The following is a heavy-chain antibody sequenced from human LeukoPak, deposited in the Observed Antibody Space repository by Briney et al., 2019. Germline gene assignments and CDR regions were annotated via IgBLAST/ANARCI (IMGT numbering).Heavy chain of an antibody. J-gene: IGHJ5*02. V-gene: IGHV4-39*07. Sequence: PSETLSLTCTVSGDSITDVAHYWLWLRQAPQKVPEWIGSIHYRGHTFYTPSLKSRVTISVDTSKSQFSLKLSSVTAADTAVYYCATRDSYCGGDCYYRRHRWFDPWGQGTLVTVSS. D-gene: IGHD2-21*02. CDR2: IHYRGHT. CDR1: GDSITDVAHY. CDR3: ATRDSYCGGDCYYRRHRWFDP.